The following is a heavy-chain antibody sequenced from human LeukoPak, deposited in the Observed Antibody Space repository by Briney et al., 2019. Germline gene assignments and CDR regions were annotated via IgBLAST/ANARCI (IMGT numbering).Heavy chain of an antibody. V-gene: IGHV3-7*01. D-gene: IGHD2-2*01. CDR2: IKQDGGKK. CDR1: GYTFSSYW. J-gene: IGHJ4*02. Sequence: GGSLRLSCAASGYTFSSYWMSWVRQAPGQGLEWVANIKQDGGKKYYVDSVKGRFTISTDNAKNSPYLQMKSLRAEDTAVYYCARDRRLGYCSSTSCLPCFDYWGQGTLVTVSS. CDR3: ARDRRLGYCSSTSCLPCFDY.